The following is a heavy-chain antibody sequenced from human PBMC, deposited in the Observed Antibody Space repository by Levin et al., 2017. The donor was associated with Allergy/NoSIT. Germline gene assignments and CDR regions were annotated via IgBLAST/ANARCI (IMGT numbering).Heavy chain of an antibody. D-gene: IGHD2-15*01. CDR2: IYYSGST. J-gene: IGHJ4*02. CDR3: ARHAQLGIAATPQDYFDY. V-gene: IGHV4-59*08. Sequence: ESLKISCTVSGGSISSYYWSWIRQPPGKGLEWIGYIYYSGSTNYNPSLKSRVTISVDTSKNQFSLKLSSVTAADTAVYYCARHAQLGIAATPQDYFDYWGQGTLVTVSS. CDR1: GGSISSYY.